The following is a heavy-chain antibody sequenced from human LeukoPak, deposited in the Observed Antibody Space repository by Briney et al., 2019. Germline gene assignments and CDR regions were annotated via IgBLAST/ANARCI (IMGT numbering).Heavy chain of an antibody. D-gene: IGHD3-3*01. CDR1: GGSISSSSYY. CDR2: IYYSGST. V-gene: IGHV4-39*07. CDR3: ARVGGYSYYYYYGMDV. Sequence: SETLSLTCTVSGGSISSSSYYWGWIRQPPGKGLEWIGSIYYSGSTYYNPSLKSRVTISVDTSKNQFSLKLSSVTAADTAVYYCARVGGYSYYYYYGMDVWGQGTTVTVSS. J-gene: IGHJ6*02.